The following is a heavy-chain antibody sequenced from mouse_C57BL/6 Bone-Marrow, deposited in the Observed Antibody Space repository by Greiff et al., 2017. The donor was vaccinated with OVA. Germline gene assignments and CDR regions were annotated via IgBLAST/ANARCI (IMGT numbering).Heavy chain of an antibody. D-gene: IGHD2-1*01. V-gene: IGHV1-82*01. CDR2: IYPGDGDT. CDR3: ARHGNYLYYFDY. CDR1: GYAFSSSW. Sequence: VQLQESGPELVKPGASVKISCKASGYAFSSSWMNWVKQRPGKGLEWIGRIYPGDGDTNYNGKFKGKATLTADKSSSTAYMQLSSLTSEDSAVYFCARHGNYLYYFDYWGKGTTLTVSS. J-gene: IGHJ2*01.